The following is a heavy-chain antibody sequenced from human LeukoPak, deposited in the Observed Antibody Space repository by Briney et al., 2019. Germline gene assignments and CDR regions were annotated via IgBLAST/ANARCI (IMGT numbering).Heavy chain of an antibody. V-gene: IGHV1-3*01. J-gene: IGHJ5*02. CDR2: NNAGNGNT. D-gene: IGHD2-15*01. CDR1: GYTFTSYA. CDR3: ARDRKDSAPTWFDP. Sequence: ASVTVSRQASGYTFTSYAMHWVRQAPGQRLEWMAWNNAGNGNTKYSQRFQGRVTITRDTSASTAYMELSSLTSEDTAVCYCARDRKDSAPTWFDPWGQGTLVIVSS.